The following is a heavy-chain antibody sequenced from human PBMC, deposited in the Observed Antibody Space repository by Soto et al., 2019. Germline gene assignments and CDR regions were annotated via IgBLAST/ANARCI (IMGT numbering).Heavy chain of an antibody. J-gene: IGHJ3*02. CDR1: GGSISSSSYY. CDR3: ARRQSRGEMATISAGAFDI. V-gene: IGHV4-61*05. Sequence: SETLSLTCTVPGGSISSSSYYWSWIRQPPGKGLEWIGYIYYSGSTNYNPSLKSRVTISVDTSKNQFSLKLSSVTAADTAVYYCARRQSRGEMATISAGAFDIWGQGTMVTVPS. CDR2: IYYSGST. D-gene: IGHD5-12*01.